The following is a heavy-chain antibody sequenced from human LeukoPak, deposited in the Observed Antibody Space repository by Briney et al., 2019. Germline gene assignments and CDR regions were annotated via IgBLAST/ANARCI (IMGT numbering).Heavy chain of an antibody. CDR2: IYTSGST. CDR1: GGSISSGSYY. D-gene: IGHD3-16*01. J-gene: IGHJ4*02. CDR3: ARWGAGDY. Sequence: SETLSLTCTVSGGSISSGSYYWSWIRRPAGKGLEWIGRIYTSGSTNYNPSLKSRVTISVDTSKNQFSLKLISVTAADTAVYCWARWGAGDYWGQGTLVTVSS. V-gene: IGHV4-61*02.